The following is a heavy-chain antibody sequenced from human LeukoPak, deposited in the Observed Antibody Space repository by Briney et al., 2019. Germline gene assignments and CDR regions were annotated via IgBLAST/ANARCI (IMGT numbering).Heavy chain of an antibody. CDR2: ISSSSSYI. J-gene: IGHJ4*02. D-gene: IGHD5-12*01. V-gene: IGHV3-21*01. CDR3: ARAMGSGYDPFDY. CDR1: GFTFSSYS. Sequence: GWSLRLSCAASGFTFSSYSMNWVRQAPGKGLEWVSSISSSSSYIYYADSVKGRFTISRDNAKNSLYLQMNSLRAEDTAVYYCARAMGSGYDPFDYWGQGTLVTVSS.